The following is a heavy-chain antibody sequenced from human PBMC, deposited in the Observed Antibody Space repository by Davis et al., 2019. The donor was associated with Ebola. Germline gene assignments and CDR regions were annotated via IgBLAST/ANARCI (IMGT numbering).Heavy chain of an antibody. Sequence: QVSCKGSGYSFTSYWIGWVRQMPGKGLEWMGIIYPGDSDTRYSPSFQGQVTIPADKSISTAYLQWSSLKASDTAMYYCARLIVSPRPYGMDVWGQGTTVTVSS. CDR2: IYPGDSDT. CDR1: GYSFTSYW. J-gene: IGHJ6*02. V-gene: IGHV5-51*01. CDR3: ARLIVSPRPYGMDV. D-gene: IGHD2/OR15-2a*01.